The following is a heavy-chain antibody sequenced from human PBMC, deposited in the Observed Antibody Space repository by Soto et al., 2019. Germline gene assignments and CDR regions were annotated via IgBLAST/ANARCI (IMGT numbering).Heavy chain of an antibody. V-gene: IGHV4-30-4*08. CDR1: GGSISYEYYH. CDR3: ARYPRLDC. CDR2: IHYSGST. Sequence: SETVSLTCTVSGGSISYEYYHWTWIRQSPGKGLEWIGYIHYSGSTIYNPSFKSRVTISVDTSKNQFSLQLSSVTAADTAVYFCARYPRLDCWGQGTLVTVSS. J-gene: IGHJ4*02.